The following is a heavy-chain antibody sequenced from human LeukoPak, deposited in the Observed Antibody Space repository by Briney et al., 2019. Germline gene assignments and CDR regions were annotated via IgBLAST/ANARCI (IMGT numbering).Heavy chain of an antibody. D-gene: IGHD2-2*01. CDR1: GFTLSSYT. J-gene: IGHJ6*02. Sequence: PGGSLRLSCAASGFTLSSYTMNWVRQAPGKGLEWVANIKQDGSEKYYVDSVKGRFTISRDNAKNSLYLQMNSLRAEDTAVYYCAREGCSSTSCYYYYYGMDVWGQGTTVTVSS. CDR3: AREGCSSTSCYYYYYGMDV. CDR2: IKQDGSEK. V-gene: IGHV3-7*01.